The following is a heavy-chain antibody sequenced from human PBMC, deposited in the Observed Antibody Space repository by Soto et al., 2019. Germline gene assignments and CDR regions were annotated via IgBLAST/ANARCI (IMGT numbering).Heavy chain of an antibody. Sequence: EVQLVESGGGLAQPGGSLRLSCAASGFTFSDYGVTWVRQAPGKGLEWISYISSGRDTIYYADSVKGRFIISRDDAKETLFLQMNSLRDEDTAVYYCTRVSRTWEDDYWGRGTLVTVSS. J-gene: IGHJ4*02. V-gene: IGHV3-48*02. CDR3: TRVSRTWEDDY. CDR2: ISSGRDTI. D-gene: IGHD1-26*01. CDR1: GFTFSDYG.